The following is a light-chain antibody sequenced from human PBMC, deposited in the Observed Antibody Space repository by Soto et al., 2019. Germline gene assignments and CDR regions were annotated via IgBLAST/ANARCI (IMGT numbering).Light chain of an antibody. CDR1: QSISSY. CDR3: QQTYSSPQWP. Sequence: DIQMTQSPFSLSASVGDRVTITCRASQSISSYLNWYQQKPGKPPKLLIYAAVSLQSGIPSRFSAYGSRTDFTLTISSLQPEDFATYYCQQTYSSPQWPFGQGTKVEIK. CDR2: AAV. V-gene: IGKV1-39*01. J-gene: IGKJ1*01.